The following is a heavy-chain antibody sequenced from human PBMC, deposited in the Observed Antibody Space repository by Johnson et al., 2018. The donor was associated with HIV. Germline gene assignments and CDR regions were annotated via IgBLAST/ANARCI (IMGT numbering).Heavy chain of an antibody. CDR3: ARDGESQQLPLGDAFDV. Sequence: VQLVESGGGLVQSGGSLRLSCGASGFSVSNTYMNWVRQAPWKGLEWVSVIYSGGSTYYADSVRGRFNISRDNSKNTLYLQMSSLRAEDTAMYYCARDGESQQLPLGDAFDVWGQGTMVTVSS. CDR1: GFSVSNTY. J-gene: IGHJ3*01. CDR2: IYSGGST. V-gene: IGHV3-66*01. D-gene: IGHD6-13*01.